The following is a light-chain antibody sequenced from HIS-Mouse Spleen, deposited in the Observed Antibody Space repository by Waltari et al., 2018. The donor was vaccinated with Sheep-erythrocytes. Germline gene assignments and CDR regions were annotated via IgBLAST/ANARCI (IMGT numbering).Light chain of an antibody. V-gene: IGLV2-14*03. CDR1: SSDVGGYND. J-gene: IGLJ1*01. CDR3: SSYTSSSTLV. CDR2: DVS. Sequence: QSALTQPASVSGSPGQSITISCTGTSSDVGGYNDVSWYQQHPGKAPKLMIYDVSNRPSRVSNRFSGSKSGNTASLTISGLQAEDEADYYCSSYTSSSTLVFGTGTKVTVL.